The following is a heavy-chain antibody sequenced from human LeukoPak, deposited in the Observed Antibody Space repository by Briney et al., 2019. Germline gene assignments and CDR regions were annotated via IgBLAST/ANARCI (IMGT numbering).Heavy chain of an antibody. Sequence: GGSLRLSCAASGFTFSSYGMHWVRQAPGKGLESAAFIQIDGTNKHYADSVKGRFTISRDNSKNTLYLQMNSLRPEDTVVYYCARDPSGSYDYWGQGTLVTVSS. J-gene: IGHJ4*02. CDR3: ARDPSGSYDY. CDR2: IQIDGTNK. CDR1: GFTFSSYG. D-gene: IGHD1-26*01. V-gene: IGHV3-30*02.